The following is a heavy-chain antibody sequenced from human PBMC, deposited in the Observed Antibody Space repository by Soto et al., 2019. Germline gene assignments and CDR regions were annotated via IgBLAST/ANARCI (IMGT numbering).Heavy chain of an antibody. CDR1: GGTFFSYA. D-gene: IGHD3-10*01. CDR3: ARGATKFGEFFYYFDY. Sequence: SVKVSCKASGGTFFSYAINWVRQAPGQGLEWMGGIIPIFGTTNYAQKFQGRVTITADESTSTAYMELSSLRSEDTAVYYCARGATKFGEFFYYFDYWGQGNLVTVSS. CDR2: IIPIFGTT. V-gene: IGHV1-69*13. J-gene: IGHJ4*02.